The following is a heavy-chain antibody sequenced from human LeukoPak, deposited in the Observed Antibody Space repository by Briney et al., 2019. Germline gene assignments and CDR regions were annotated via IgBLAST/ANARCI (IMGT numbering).Heavy chain of an antibody. V-gene: IGHV2-5*02. CDR2: IYWDDDK. CDR3: AHRGSGIAAAGFDY. Sequence: SGPTLVKPTQTLTLTCTFSGFSLSTSGVGVGWIRQPPGKALEWLALIYWDDDKRYSPSLKSRLTITKDTSKNQVVLTMTNMDPVDTATYYCAHRGSGIAAAGFDYWGQGTLVTVSS. D-gene: IGHD6-13*01. J-gene: IGHJ4*02. CDR1: GFSLSTSGVG.